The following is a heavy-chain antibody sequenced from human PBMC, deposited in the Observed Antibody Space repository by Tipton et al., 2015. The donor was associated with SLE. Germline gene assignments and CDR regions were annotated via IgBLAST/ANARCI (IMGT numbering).Heavy chain of an antibody. D-gene: IGHD6-19*01. J-gene: IGHJ4*02. V-gene: IGHV3-23*01. CDR2: ISGSGGST. CDR1: GFTFSSYA. Sequence: SLRLSCGASGFTFSSYAMSWVRQAPGKGLEWVSVISGSGGSTYYADSVKGRFTISRDNSKNTLYLQMNSLRSEDTAVYYCASRIGVAVPYYFDYWGQGTLVTVSS. CDR3: ASRIGVAVPYYFDY.